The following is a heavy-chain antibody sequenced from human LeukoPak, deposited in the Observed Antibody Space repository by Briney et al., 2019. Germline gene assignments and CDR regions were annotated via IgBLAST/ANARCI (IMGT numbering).Heavy chain of an antibody. CDR3: AGYSYTGYSSGHEYFQH. CDR1: GFTVSSNY. J-gene: IGHJ1*01. CDR2: IYSGGST. Sequence: QSGGSLRLSCAASGFTVSSNYMSWVRQAPGKGLEWVSVIYSGGSTYYADSVKGRFTISRDNSKNTLYLQMNSLRAEDTAVYYCAGYSYTGYSSGHEYFQHWGQGTLVTVSS. D-gene: IGHD6-19*01. V-gene: IGHV3-66*01.